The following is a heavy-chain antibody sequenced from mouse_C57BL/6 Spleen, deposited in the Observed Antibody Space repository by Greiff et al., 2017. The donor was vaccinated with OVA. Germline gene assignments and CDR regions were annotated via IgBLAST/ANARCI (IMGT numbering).Heavy chain of an antibody. CDR2: IYPRDGST. V-gene: IGHV1-78*01. CDR3: ARRDDGYSYAMDY. CDR1: GYTFTDHT. J-gene: IGHJ4*01. D-gene: IGHD2-3*01. Sequence: VQLQESDAELVKPGASVKISCKVSGYTFTDHTIHWMKQRPEQGLEWIGYIYPRDGSTKYNEKFKGKATLTADKSSSTAYMQLNSLTSEDSAVYFCARRDDGYSYAMDYWGQGTSVTVSS.